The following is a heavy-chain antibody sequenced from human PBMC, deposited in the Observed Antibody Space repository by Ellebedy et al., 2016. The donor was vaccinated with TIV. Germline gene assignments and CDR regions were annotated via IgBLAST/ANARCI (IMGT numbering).Heavy chain of an antibody. CDR2: IYYSGST. V-gene: IGHV4-59*01. J-gene: IGHJ5*02. CDR1: RGSISSYY. D-gene: IGHD6-19*01. Sequence: SETLSLTXTVSRGSISSYYWSWIRQPPGKGLEWIGYIYYSGSTNYNPSLKSRVTISVDTSKNQFSLKLSSVTAADTAVYYCARSKKGDSSGWYFWFDPWGQGTLVTVSS. CDR3: ARSKKGDSSGWYFWFDP.